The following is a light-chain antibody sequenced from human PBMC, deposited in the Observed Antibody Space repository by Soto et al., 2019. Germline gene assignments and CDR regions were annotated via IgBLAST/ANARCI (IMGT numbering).Light chain of an antibody. CDR2: ESS. CDR3: CSCAPGSTYV. Sequence: QSALTQPASGSGSPGQSISISCTGTSSDIGSYNLVSWYQQHPGKAPKLIIYESSKRPSGVSDRFSAYRAGSAASLTISGLQAEDEADYYCCSCAPGSTYVFGSGTKVTVL. J-gene: IGLJ1*01. V-gene: IGLV2-23*01. CDR1: SSDIGSYNL.